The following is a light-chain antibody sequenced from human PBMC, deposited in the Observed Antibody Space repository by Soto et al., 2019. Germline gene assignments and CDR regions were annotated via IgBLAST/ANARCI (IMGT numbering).Light chain of an antibody. Sequence: VMTLAPATLSLPPCEGATLSLMASQGVSSNLCWYQQKPGEAPRLLVYGASSRATGVPDRFSGRGCGADFTLSISRQEPEDFAVYYCQQYGSSPITFGQGTRLEIK. CDR1: QGVSSN. CDR3: QQYGSSPIT. J-gene: IGKJ5*01. V-gene: IGKV3-20*01. CDR2: GAS.